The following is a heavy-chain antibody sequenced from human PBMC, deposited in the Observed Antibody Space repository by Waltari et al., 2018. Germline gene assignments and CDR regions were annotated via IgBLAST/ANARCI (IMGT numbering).Heavy chain of an antibody. V-gene: IGHV1-8*01. J-gene: IGHJ6*02. CDR3: ARLGWSLGYYYYYGMDV. D-gene: IGHD3-3*01. Sequence: QVQLVQSGAEVKKPGASVKVSCKASGYTFTSYDINWVRQATGQGREWMGWMNPNSGNTGYAQKFQGRVTMTRNTSISTAYMELSSLRSEDTAVYYCARLGWSLGYYYYYGMDVWGQGTTVTVSS. CDR2: MNPNSGNT. CDR1: GYTFTSYD.